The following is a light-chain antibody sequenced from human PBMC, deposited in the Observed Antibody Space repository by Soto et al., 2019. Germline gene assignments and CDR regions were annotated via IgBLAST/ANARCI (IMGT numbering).Light chain of an antibody. CDR3: QQYNFWPRT. CDR1: ESINSN. Sequence: EAVLTQSPAILSVSPEERGSLSCRASESINSNLAWYQQKPGQPPRLLIYAASTRATDIPARFSGSGSETEFTLTINSLQSEDFAVYYCQQYNFWPRTFGQGTKVEIK. CDR2: AAS. V-gene: IGKV3D-15*01. J-gene: IGKJ1*01.